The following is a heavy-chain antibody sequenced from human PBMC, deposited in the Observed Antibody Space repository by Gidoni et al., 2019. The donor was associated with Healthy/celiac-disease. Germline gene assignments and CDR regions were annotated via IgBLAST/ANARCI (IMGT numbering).Heavy chain of an antibody. CDR1: GFTFSSYG. J-gene: IGHJ3*02. D-gene: IGHD4-17*01. Sequence: QVQLVESGGGVVQPGRSLRLSCAASGFTFSSYGMHWVRQAPGKGLEWVAVISYDGSNKYYADSVKGRFTISRDNSKNTLYLQMNSLRAEDTAVYYCAKQSGDYVYAFDIWGQGTMVTVSS. CDR2: ISYDGSNK. CDR3: AKQSGDYVYAFDI. V-gene: IGHV3-30*18.